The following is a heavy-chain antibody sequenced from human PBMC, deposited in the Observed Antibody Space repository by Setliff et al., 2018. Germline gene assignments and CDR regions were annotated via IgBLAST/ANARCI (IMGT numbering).Heavy chain of an antibody. Sequence: ASVKVSCKASGYTFTSYAMHWVRQAPGQRLEWMGWINAGNGNTKYSQKFQGRVTITRDTSASTDYMELSSLRSEDTAVYYCARDNIGYITGIPYYYYYYMDVWGKGTTVTVSS. J-gene: IGHJ6*03. CDR3: ARDNIGYITGIPYYYYYYMDV. V-gene: IGHV1-3*01. D-gene: IGHD1-20*01. CDR1: GYTFTSYA. CDR2: INAGNGNT.